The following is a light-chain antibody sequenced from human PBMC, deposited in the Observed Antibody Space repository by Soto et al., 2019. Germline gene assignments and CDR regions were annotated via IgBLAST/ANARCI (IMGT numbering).Light chain of an antibody. J-gene: IGKJ4*01. V-gene: IGKV3-11*01. CDR2: DAS. CDR3: KKRSNWPALT. CDR1: QIVSTS. Sequence: EIELTQSPATLSLSPGERATLSCRASQIVSTSLAWYQQKPGQAPSLLIYDASNRATGIPARFSGSGSGTDFSLPITGLEPEDFAVYYCKKRSNWPALTCGGGTKVEIK.